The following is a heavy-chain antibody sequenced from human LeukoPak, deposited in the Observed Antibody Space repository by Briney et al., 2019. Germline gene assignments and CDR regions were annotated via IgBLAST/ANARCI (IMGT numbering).Heavy chain of an antibody. CDR2: IVLGSGNT. CDR3: AAQRGASLHDFWFTRLFDP. V-gene: IGHV1-58*02. CDR1: GFTFHTSA. D-gene: IGHD3-3*01. J-gene: IGHJ5*02. Sequence: GTSVKVSCKASGFTFHTSAMQWVRQARGQRLEGIGWIVLGSGNTVYSHKFHDRVIITRDMSRSTVYMELDSLGSEDPAVYYCAAQRGASLHDFWFTRLFDPWGQGTLVTVSS.